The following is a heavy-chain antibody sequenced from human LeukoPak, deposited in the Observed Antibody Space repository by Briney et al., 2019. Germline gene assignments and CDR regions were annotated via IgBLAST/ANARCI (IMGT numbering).Heavy chain of an antibody. V-gene: IGHV3-23*01. CDR2: IRSSGDST. Sequence: GGSLRLSCAASGFTFSTYAMRWVRQAPGKGLEWVSGIRSSGDSTYYADSVKGRFTIPRDNSKNTLYLQMNSLRAEDTAVYYCAKGTNTKSTVDYWGQGTLVTVSS. D-gene: IGHD2-2*01. CDR1: GFTFSTYA. CDR3: AKGTNTKSTVDY. J-gene: IGHJ4*02.